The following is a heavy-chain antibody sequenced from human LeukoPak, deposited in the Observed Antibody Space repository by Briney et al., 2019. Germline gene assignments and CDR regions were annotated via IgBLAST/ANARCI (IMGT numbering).Heavy chain of an antibody. CDR1: GFTFSSYA. J-gene: IGHJ4*02. D-gene: IGHD2-15*01. Sequence: GGSLRLSCAASGFTFSSYAMSWVRQAPGKGLEWVSAISGSGGSTYYADSVKGRFTISRDNSKNTLYLQMTSLRAEDTAVYYCASRRSYTYTPFDYWGQGTLVTVSS. CDR2: ISGSGGST. CDR3: ASRRSYTYTPFDY. V-gene: IGHV3-23*01.